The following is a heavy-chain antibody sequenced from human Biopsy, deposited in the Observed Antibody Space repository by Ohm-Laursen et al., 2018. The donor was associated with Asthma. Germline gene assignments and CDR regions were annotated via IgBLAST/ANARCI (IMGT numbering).Heavy chain of an antibody. V-gene: IGHV2-5*02. CDR3: VHTLVGLKAFDF. Sequence: TQTLTLTCTFSGFSLSTSGGGVGWIRQPPGKALEWLGNIYWDDDKRYSPSLQSRPTITRDTPKDQVVLTMTNMGPVGTGTYYCVHTLVGLKAFDFWGQGTLVTVSS. J-gene: IGHJ4*02. CDR1: GFSLSTSGGG. CDR2: IYWDDDK. D-gene: IGHD1-26*01.